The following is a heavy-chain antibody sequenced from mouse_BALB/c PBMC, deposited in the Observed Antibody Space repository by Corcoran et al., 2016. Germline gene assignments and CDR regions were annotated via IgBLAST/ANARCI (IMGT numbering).Heavy chain of an antibody. CDR2: INTYTGEP. CDR1: GYTFTNYG. CDR3: ATSAFIRLRHYYVMDY. V-gene: IGHV9-3-1*01. Sequence: QIQLVQSGPELKKPGETVKISCKASGYTFTNYGMNWVKQAPGKGLKWMGWINTYTGEPTYADDFKGRFAFSLETSASTAYLQINNLKNEDTATDFRATSAFIRLRHYYVMDYWGQGTSVTVSS. J-gene: IGHJ4*01. D-gene: IGHD2-4*01.